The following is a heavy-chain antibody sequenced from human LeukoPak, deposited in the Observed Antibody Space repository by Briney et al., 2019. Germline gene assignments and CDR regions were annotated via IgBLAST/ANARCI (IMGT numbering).Heavy chain of an antibody. D-gene: IGHD3-10*01. CDR3: ARPVWFGEPYFDP. V-gene: IGHV4-59*08. J-gene: IGHJ5*02. CDR1: GGSISSYY. Sequence: SETLSLTCTVSGGSISSYYWSWIRQPPGKGLELIGYIYYSGSTNYNPSLKSRVTISVDTSKTQFSLKLSSVTAADTAVYYCARPVWFGEPYFDPWGQGTLVTVSS. CDR2: IYYSGST.